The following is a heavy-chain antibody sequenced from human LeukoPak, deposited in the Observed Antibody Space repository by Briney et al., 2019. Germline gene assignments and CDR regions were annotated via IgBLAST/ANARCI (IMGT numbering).Heavy chain of an antibody. J-gene: IGHJ4*02. CDR1: GFTVSSSY. CDR2: IYSGGST. V-gene: IGHV3-66*01. Sequence: GGSLRLSCAASGFTVSSSYMSWVRQAPGKGLEWVSVIYSGGSTYYADSVKGRFTISRDNSKNTLYLQMNSLRAEDTAVYYCGRGPPWGRLEHLGRGTLVTVSS. CDR3: GRGPPWGRLEH. D-gene: IGHD3-16*01.